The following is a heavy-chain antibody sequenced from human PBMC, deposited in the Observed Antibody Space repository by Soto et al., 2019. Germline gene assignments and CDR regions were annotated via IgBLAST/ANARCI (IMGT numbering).Heavy chain of an antibody. CDR2: INHSGST. Sequence: PSETLSLTCAVYGGSFSGYYWSWIRQPPGKGLEWIGEINHSGSTNYNPSLKSRVTISVDTSKNQFSLKLSSVTAADTAVYYCARVRRYYYGSGSYYKEPKDYFDYWGQGTLVTVSS. J-gene: IGHJ4*02. CDR3: ARVRRYYYGSGSYYKEPKDYFDY. D-gene: IGHD3-10*01. V-gene: IGHV4-34*01. CDR1: GGSFSGYY.